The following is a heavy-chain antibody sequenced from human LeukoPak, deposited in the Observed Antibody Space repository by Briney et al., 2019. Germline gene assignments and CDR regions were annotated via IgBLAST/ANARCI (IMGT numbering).Heavy chain of an antibody. CDR1: GVTFRSDT. CDR2: IKQDGSEK. CDR3: ARDTDEIRGGFDY. V-gene: IGHV3-7*01. Sequence: PGGSLRLSCAASGVTFRSDTLNWVRQAPGKGLEWVANIKQDGSEKYYVDSVKGRFTISRDNAKNSLYLQMNSLRAEDTAVYYCARDTDEIRGGFDYWGQGTLVTVSS. J-gene: IGHJ4*02. D-gene: IGHD3-10*01.